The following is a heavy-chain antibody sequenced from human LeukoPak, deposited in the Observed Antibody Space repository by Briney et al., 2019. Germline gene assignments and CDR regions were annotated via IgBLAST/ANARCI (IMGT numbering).Heavy chain of an antibody. V-gene: IGHV3-48*01. Sequence: GGSLRLSCAASGFTFSSYSMNWVRQAPGKGLEWVSYISSSSSTIYYADSVKGRFSISRDNSKNTLYLQMDSLRGEDTAVYYCAKDFRIGYSAHFDYWGQGALVTVSS. CDR3: AKDFRIGYSAHFDY. J-gene: IGHJ4*02. CDR2: ISSSSSTI. D-gene: IGHD2-21*01. CDR1: GFTFSSYS.